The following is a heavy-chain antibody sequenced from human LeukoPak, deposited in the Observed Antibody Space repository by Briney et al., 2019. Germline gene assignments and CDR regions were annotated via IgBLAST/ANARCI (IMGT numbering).Heavy chain of an antibody. D-gene: IGHD6-19*01. CDR3: AKDRVGEGVAAIDY. CDR1: GFTFSTYF. J-gene: IGHJ4*02. Sequence: GGSLRLSCVASGFTFSTYFMNWVRQAPGKGLEWVAVIYYEGNNKDYEDSVKGRFTISRDNSKNTVHLHMNSLRTEDTAVYFCAKDRVGEGVAAIDYWGQGTLVTVSS. V-gene: IGHV3-30*18. CDR2: IYYEGNNK.